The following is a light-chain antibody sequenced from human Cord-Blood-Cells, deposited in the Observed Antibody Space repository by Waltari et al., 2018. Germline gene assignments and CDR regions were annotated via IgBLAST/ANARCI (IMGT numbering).Light chain of an antibody. CDR2: DVS. CDR3: SSYTSSSTLV. J-gene: IGLJ1*01. Sequence: QSALTQPASVSGSPGQSITISCTGTSSDVGGYNYVSWYQQHPGKAPKLMIYDVSKRPSGVSKRFSGSKSGHTASLTISGLQAEDAADYYCSSYTSSSTLVFGTGTKVTVL. V-gene: IGLV2-14*01. CDR1: SSDVGGYNY.